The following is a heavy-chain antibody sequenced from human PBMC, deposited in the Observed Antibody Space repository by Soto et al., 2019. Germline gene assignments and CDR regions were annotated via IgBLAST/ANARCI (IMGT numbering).Heavy chain of an antibody. CDR3: SRGGYCSSTSCRYSYYYGMDV. Sequence: PGGSLRLSCAASGFTFSSYGMHWVRQAPGKGLEWVAVIWSDGNNKYYADSVKGRFTISRDNSKNTLYLQMNSLRAEDTALYFCSRGGYCSSTSCRYSYYYGMDVWGQGTTVTVSS. V-gene: IGHV3-33*01. CDR1: GFTFSSYG. CDR2: IWSDGNNK. J-gene: IGHJ6*02. D-gene: IGHD2-2*01.